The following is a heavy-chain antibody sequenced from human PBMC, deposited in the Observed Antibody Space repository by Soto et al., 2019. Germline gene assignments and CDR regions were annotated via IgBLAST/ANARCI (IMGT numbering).Heavy chain of an antibody. V-gene: IGHV3-23*01. CDR1: GFTFSSYA. D-gene: IGHD3-10*01. CDR2: ITGSGGGT. Sequence: EVQLLESGGGLVQPGGSLRLSCAGSGFTFSSYAMSWVRQAPGKGLEWVSGITGSGGGTHYADSVKGRFTISRDNSKNTPYLQMSSLRDEDTAIYYWAKSLPWGVKGSWVDTWGQGTLVTVSS. J-gene: IGHJ5*02. CDR3: AKSLPWGVKGSWVDT.